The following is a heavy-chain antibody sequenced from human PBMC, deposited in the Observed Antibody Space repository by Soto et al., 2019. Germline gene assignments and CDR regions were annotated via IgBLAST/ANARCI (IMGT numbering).Heavy chain of an antibody. CDR2: VSANNGHT. J-gene: IGHJ6*02. Sequence: ASVKVSCKASGFTFSNYGLNWVRQAPGQGREWMGWVSANNGHTNYAQNLQGRVSMTTDTSTSTVYMELRGLRFDDTAVYYCARDIESVTAKHFFYYYAMDVWGQGTTVTVSS. V-gene: IGHV1-18*01. CDR1: GFTFSNYG. D-gene: IGHD2-8*01. CDR3: ARDIESVTAKHFFYYYAMDV.